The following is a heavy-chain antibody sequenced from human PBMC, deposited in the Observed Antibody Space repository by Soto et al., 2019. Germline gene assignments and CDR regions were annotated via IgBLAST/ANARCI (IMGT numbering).Heavy chain of an antibody. CDR1: GFTFDDYA. CDR2: ISWNSGSI. CDR3: AVRQYNWNYDFDY. J-gene: IGHJ4*02. D-gene: IGHD1-7*01. V-gene: IGHV3-9*01. Sequence: GGSLRLSCAASGFTFDDYAMHWVRQAPGKGLEWVSGISWNSGSIGYADSVKGRFTISRDNAKNSLYLQMNSLRAEDTALYYCAVRQYNWNYDFDYWGQGTLVTVSS.